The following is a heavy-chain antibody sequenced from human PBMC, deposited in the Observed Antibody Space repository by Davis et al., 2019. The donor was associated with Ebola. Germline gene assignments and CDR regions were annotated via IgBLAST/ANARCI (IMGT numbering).Heavy chain of an antibody. CDR2: INAGNGNT. CDR1: GYTFTSYG. D-gene: IGHD2-15*01. J-gene: IGHJ4*02. CDR3: ARGVCSGGSCYDSDY. Sequence: ASVKVSCKASGYTFTSYGISWVRQAPGQGLEWMGWINAGNGNTKYSQKFQGRVTITRDTSASTAYMELSSLRSEDTAVYYCARGVCSGGSCYDSDYWGQGTLVTVSS. V-gene: IGHV1-3*01.